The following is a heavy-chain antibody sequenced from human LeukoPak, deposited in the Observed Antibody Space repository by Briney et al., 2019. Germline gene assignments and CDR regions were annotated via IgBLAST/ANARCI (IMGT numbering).Heavy chain of an antibody. Sequence: PGRSLRLSCAASGFTFDDYAMHWVRQAPGKGLEWVSGISWNSGSIGYADSVKGRFTISRDNAKNSLYLQMNSLRAEDTAVYYCARAYGYYFDYWGQGTLVTVSS. CDR1: GFTFDDYA. J-gene: IGHJ4*02. CDR2: ISWNSGSI. CDR3: ARAYGYYFDY. D-gene: IGHD3-16*01. V-gene: IGHV3-9*01.